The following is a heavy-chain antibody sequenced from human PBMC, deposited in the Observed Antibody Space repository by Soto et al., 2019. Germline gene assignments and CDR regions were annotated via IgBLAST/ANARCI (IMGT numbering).Heavy chain of an antibody. J-gene: IGHJ4*02. CDR2: IIPIFGTA. CDR1: GGTFSSYA. D-gene: IGHD3-22*01. Sequence: ASVKVSCKASGGTFSSYAISWVRQAPGQGLEWMGGIIPIFGTANYAQRFQGRVTITADESTSTAYMELSSLRSEDTAVYYCASWAMIVGVYYFDYWGQGTLVTVSS. V-gene: IGHV1-69*13. CDR3: ASWAMIVGVYYFDY.